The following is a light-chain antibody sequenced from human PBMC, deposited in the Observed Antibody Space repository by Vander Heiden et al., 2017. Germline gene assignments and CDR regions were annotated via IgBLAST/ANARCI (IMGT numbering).Light chain of an antibody. V-gene: IGKV3-15*01. J-gene: IGKJ5*01. Sequence: EIVMTQSPATLSVSPGERATLSCRASQSVSSNLAWYQQKPGQAPRLLIYGASTRATGIPARFSGSGSGTEFTLTISSLQSEDFAVYYCQHENNCPTFFGQGTPLDIK. CDR3: QHENNCPTF. CDR1: QSVSSN. CDR2: GAS.